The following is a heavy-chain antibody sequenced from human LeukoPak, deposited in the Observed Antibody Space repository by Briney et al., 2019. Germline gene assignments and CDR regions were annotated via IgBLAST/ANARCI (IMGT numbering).Heavy chain of an antibody. Sequence: GASVKVSCKASGGTFSSYAISWVRQAPGQGLEWMGGIIPIFGTANYAQKFQGRVTITTDESTSTAYMELSSLRSEDTAVYYCARGLDYYDSSGYGNDAFDIWGQGTMVTVSS. V-gene: IGHV1-69*05. J-gene: IGHJ3*02. CDR2: IIPIFGTA. CDR1: GGTFSSYA. CDR3: ARGLDYYDSSGYGNDAFDI. D-gene: IGHD3-22*01.